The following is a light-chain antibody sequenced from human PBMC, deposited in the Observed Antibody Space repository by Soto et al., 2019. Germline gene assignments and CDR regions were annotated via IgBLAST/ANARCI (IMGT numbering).Light chain of an antibody. CDR2: GAS. V-gene: IGKV3-20*01. CDR1: QSVSSSY. CDR3: QQYGSSPLT. Sequence: EIVLTQSPGTLSLSPGERATLSCRASQSVSSSYLAGYQQKPGQAPRLLIYGASSRATGIPDRFSGSGSGTDFTLTISRLDPEEFAVYYCQQYGSSPLTFGGGTKLEIK. J-gene: IGKJ4*01.